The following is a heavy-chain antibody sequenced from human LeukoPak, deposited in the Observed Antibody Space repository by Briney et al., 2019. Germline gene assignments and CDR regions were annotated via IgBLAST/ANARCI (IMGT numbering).Heavy chain of an antibody. J-gene: IGHJ5*02. CDR2: MSGSGGST. D-gene: IGHD5-12*01. V-gene: IGHV3-23*01. CDR3: AKEQRGYSGYMVGSCFDP. Sequence: QPGGSLRLSCAASGFTFSTYAMSWGRQAPGKGLEWVSAMSGSGGSTYYAGSVKGRFTISRDNSKKTLYLQMNSLRAEDTALYYCAKEQRGYSGYMVGSCFDPWGQGTLVTVSS. CDR1: GFTFSTYA.